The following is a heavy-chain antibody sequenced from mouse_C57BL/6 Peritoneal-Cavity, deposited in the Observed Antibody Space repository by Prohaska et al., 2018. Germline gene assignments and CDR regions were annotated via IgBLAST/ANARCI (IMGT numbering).Heavy chain of an antibody. CDR3: TGDGDY. V-gene: IGHV6-3*01. J-gene: IGHJ2*01. CDR2: IRLKSDNYAT. D-gene: IGHD2-3*01. CDR1: GFTFSNYW. Sequence: EVKLEESGGGLVQPGGSMKLSCVASGFTFSNYWMNWVRQSPEKGLEWVAQIRLKSDNYATHYAESVKGRFTSSRDDCKSSVYLQMNNLRAEDTGIYYCTGDGDYWGQGTTLTVSS.